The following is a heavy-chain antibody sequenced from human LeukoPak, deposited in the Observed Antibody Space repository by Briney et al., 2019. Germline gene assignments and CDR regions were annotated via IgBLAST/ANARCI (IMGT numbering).Heavy chain of an antibody. CDR2: TSGNGAKI. CDR1: GFTFRNNA. D-gene: IGHD3-22*01. Sequence: GGSLRLSCAASGFTFRNNAMSWDRPAPGKVLEWVSGTSGNGAKIYYADSVKDRYTIARDNSKSTLHLQMNSLRGEDTAVYYCAKRDYSDSSGFAPLFDCWGQGTQVTVSS. V-gene: IGHV3-23*01. CDR3: AKRDYSDSSGFAPLFDC. J-gene: IGHJ4*02.